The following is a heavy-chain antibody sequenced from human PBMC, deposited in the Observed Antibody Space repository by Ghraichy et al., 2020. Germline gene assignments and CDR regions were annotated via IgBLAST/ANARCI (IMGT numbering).Heavy chain of an antibody. CDR2: INHSGGT. J-gene: IGHJ6*03. V-gene: IGHV4-34*01. CDR1: GGSFSGYY. D-gene: IGHD7-27*01. CDR3: ARWGSYYMDV. Sequence: ESLNISCAVYGGSFSGYYWTWIRQPPGKGLEWIGEINHSGGTNYNPSLKSRVTISVDTSKNQFSLTLSSVTAADTAVYYCARWGSYYMDVWGEGTTVTVSS.